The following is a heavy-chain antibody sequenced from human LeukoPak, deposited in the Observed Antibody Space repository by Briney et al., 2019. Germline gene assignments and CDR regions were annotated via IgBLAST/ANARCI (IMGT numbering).Heavy chain of an antibody. J-gene: IGHJ4*02. CDR3: ARVAPDKPLFDY. CDR2: IYYSGST. CDR1: GGSISSGDYY. V-gene: IGHV4-30-4*01. D-gene: IGHD2-15*01. Sequence: SETLSLTCTVSGGSISSGDYYWSWIRQPPGKGLEWIGYIYYSGSTYYNPSLKSRVTISVDTSKNQFSLKLSSVTAADTAVYYCARVAPDKPLFDYWGQGTLVTVSS.